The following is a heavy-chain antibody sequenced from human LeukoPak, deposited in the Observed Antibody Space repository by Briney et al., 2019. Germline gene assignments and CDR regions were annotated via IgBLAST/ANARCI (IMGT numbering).Heavy chain of an antibody. V-gene: IGHV3-11*01. CDR1: GFTFSDYY. D-gene: IGHD6-13*01. CDR3: ARDLTYSSSWYARWDYYYYGMDV. Sequence: GGSLRLSCAASGFTFSDYYMSWIRQAPGKGLEWVSYISSSGSTIYYADSVKGRFTISRDNAKNSLYLQMNSLRAEDTAVYYCARDLTYSSSWYARWDYYYYGMDVWGQGTTVTVS. CDR2: ISSSGSTI. J-gene: IGHJ6*02.